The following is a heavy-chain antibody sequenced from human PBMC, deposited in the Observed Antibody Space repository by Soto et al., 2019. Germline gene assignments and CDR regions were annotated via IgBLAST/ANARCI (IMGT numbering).Heavy chain of an antibody. CDR1: GYTFSNYG. Sequence: QVQLVQSGAEVKKPGASVTVSCKTSGYTFSNYGINWVRQAPGQGLEWMGWISGYNGNTNYAQTVQGRVTMTTDISTGTVYMELRSLKSDDPAIYYCSRFIMVGGWFDPNYYHCMDVWGQGTTVTVSS. J-gene: IGHJ6*02. D-gene: IGHD6-19*01. V-gene: IGHV1-18*01. CDR2: ISGYNGNT. CDR3: SRFIMVGGWFDPNYYHCMDV.